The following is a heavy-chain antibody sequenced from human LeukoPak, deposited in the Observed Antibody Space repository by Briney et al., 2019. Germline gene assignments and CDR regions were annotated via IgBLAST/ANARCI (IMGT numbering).Heavy chain of an antibody. CDR3: ARGGITMIDY. Sequence: SETLSLTCTVSGGSISSYYWSWIRQPPGKGLEWIGYIYYSGSTNYNSSLKSRVTISVDTSKNQFSLKLRSVTAADTAVYYCARGGITMIDYWGQGTLVTVSS. CDR2: IYYSGST. D-gene: IGHD3-22*01. J-gene: IGHJ4*02. CDR1: GGSISSYY. V-gene: IGHV4-59*01.